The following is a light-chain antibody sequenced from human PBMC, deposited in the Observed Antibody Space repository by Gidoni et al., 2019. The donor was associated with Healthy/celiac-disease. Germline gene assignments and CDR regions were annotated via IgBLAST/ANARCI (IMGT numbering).Light chain of an antibody. CDR3: QQYDNLPRLT. CDR1: QDISNY. J-gene: IGKJ4*01. CDR2: DAS. Sequence: DIQMTQSPSSLSASVGDRVTITCQASQDISNYLNWYQQKPGQAPKLLIYDASNLETGVPSRFSGSGSGTDFTFTISSLQPEDIATYYCQQYDNLPRLTFGGGTKVEIK. V-gene: IGKV1-33*01.